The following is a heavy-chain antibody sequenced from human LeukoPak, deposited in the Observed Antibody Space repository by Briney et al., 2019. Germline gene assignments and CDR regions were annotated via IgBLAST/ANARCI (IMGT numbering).Heavy chain of an antibody. J-gene: IGHJ4*02. CDR3: TRDFQWSFDF. Sequence: GGSLRLSCAASGFTFSSYGMHWFRQAPGKGLECLCFIASKAYGETTECAASVRGRFTISRDDSKSITYLQMNRLKTEDTAVYYCTRDFQWSFDFWGQGTLVTVSS. D-gene: IGHD6-19*01. CDR2: IASKAYGETT. V-gene: IGHV3-49*03. CDR1: GFTFSSYG.